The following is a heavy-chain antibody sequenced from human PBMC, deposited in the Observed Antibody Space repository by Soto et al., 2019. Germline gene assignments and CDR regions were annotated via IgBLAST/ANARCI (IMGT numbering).Heavy chain of an antibody. Sequence: SGPTLVNPTETLTLTCTVSGFSLSNARMGVSWIRQPPGKALEWLEHIFSNDEKSYSTSLKSRLTISKDNSKSQVVLTMTNMEPVDTAPYYCARIEYSSSRFDPWGQGTLVTVSS. CDR1: GFSLSNARMG. CDR3: ARIEYSSSRFDP. CDR2: IFSNDEK. J-gene: IGHJ5*02. V-gene: IGHV2-26*01. D-gene: IGHD6-6*01.